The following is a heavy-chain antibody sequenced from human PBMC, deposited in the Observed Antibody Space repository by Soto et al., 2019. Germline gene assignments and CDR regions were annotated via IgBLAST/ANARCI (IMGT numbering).Heavy chain of an antibody. Sequence: GSLRLSCAASGFTFSTYDMHWVRQAPGKGLEWVSVVWYDGGKKYYADSVKGRFTISRDNFKNTLYLQMNSLRAEDTAVYFCARNVAAAGTGYYGMDVWGQGTTVTVSS. D-gene: IGHD6-13*01. CDR1: GFTFSTYD. J-gene: IGHJ6*02. CDR2: VWYDGGKK. V-gene: IGHV3-33*01. CDR3: ARNVAAAGTGYYGMDV.